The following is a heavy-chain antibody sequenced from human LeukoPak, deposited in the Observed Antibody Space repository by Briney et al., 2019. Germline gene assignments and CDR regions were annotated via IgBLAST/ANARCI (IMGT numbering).Heavy chain of an antibody. CDR2: IYSGGST. D-gene: IGHD1-26*01. J-gene: IGHJ4*02. Sequence: GGSLRLSCAASGFTVSSNYMSWVRQAPGKGLEWVSVIYSGGSTYYADSVKGRFTISRDNSKNTLYLQMNSLRAEDTAVYYCARDLIVGPTLGSDYXGQGTLVTV. CDR1: GFTVSSNY. CDR3: ARDLIVGPTLGSDY. V-gene: IGHV3-53*01.